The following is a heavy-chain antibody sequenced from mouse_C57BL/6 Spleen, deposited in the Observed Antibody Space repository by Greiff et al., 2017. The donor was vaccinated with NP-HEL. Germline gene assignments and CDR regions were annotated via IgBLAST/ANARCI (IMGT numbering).Heavy chain of an antibody. CDR1: GYTFTGYW. Sequence: QVQLQQSGTELVKPGASVKLSCKASGYTFTGYWMHWVKQRPGQGLEWIGNINPSNGGTNYNEKFKSKATLTVDKSSSTAYMQLSSLTSEDSAVYYCARDPISPITTVFDYWGQGTTLTVSS. D-gene: IGHD1-1*01. V-gene: IGHV1-53*01. CDR2: INPSNGGT. J-gene: IGHJ2*01. CDR3: ARDPISPITTVFDY.